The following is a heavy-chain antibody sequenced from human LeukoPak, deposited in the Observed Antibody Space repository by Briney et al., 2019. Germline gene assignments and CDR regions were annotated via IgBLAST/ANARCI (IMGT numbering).Heavy chain of an antibody. J-gene: IGHJ4*02. CDR2: INYSGST. CDR1: GGSFRGYY. D-gene: IGHD6-19*01. CDR3: ARVKQYYFDY. Sequence: SETLSLTCAVNGGSFRGYYWSWIRQPPGKGLEWIAEINYSGSTYYNPSLKSRVTTSVDTSKNQFSPKLSSVTAADTAVYYCARVKQYYFDYWGQGTLVTVSS. V-gene: IGHV4-34*01.